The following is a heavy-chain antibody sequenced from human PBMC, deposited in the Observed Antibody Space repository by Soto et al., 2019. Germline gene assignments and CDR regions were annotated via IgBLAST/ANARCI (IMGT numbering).Heavy chain of an antibody. V-gene: IGHV3-33*01. CDR3: ARDENYYGSGSYWTPFDY. J-gene: IGHJ4*02. Sequence: QVQLVESGGGVVQPGRSLRLSCAASGFTFSSYGMHWVRQAPGKGLEWVAVIWYDGSNKYYADSVKGRFTISRDNSKNTLYLQMHSLRAEDTAVYYCARDENYYGSGSYWTPFDYWGQGTLVTVSS. CDR2: IWYDGSNK. CDR1: GFTFSSYG. D-gene: IGHD3-10*01.